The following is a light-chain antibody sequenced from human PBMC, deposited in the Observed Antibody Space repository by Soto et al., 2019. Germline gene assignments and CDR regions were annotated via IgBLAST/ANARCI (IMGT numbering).Light chain of an antibody. CDR2: DAS. CDR1: QSVSGW. CDR3: QQYETFSGT. V-gene: IGKV1-5*01. J-gene: IGKJ1*01. Sequence: DIQITQSTSTLSASVGDTVAVTCLASQSVSGWLAWYQQKPGEAPKLLIYDASALPRGVPSRFSGSGSGTKFTLTIASLQPDDFATYYCQQYETFSGTFGPGTKVDIK.